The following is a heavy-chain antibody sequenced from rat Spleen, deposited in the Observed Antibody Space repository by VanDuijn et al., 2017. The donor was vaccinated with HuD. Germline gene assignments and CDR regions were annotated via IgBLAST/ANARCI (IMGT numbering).Heavy chain of an antibody. D-gene: IGHD1-1*01. J-gene: IGHJ2*01. V-gene: IGHV5-17*01. Sequence: EVQLVESGGGLVQPGRSLKLSCAASGFTFSDYAMAWVRQAPKKGLEWVATIIYDGSSTYYRDSVKGRFTISRDNAKSTLYLQMDSLRSEDTATYYCARRNGYSGDYFDYWGQGVMVTVSS. CDR2: IIYDGSST. CDR1: GFTFSDYA. CDR3: ARRNGYSGDYFDY.